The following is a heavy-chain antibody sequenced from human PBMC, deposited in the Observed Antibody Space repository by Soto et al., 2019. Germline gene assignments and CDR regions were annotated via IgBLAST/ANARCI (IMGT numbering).Heavy chain of an antibody. D-gene: IGHD3-10*01. Sequence: PSETLSLTCTVSGGSISSGGYYWSWIRQHPGKGLEWIGYIYYSGGTYYNPSLKSRVTISVDTSKNQFSLKLSSVTAADTAVYYCARDGGAEGSGSYYKGDAFDIWGQGTMVTVSS. CDR1: GGSISSGGYY. CDR3: ARDGGAEGSGSYYKGDAFDI. J-gene: IGHJ3*02. V-gene: IGHV4-31*03. CDR2: IYYSGGT.